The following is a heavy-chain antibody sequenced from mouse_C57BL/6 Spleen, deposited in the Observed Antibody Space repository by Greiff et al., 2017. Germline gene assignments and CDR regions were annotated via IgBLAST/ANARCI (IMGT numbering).Heavy chain of an antibody. V-gene: IGHV1-82*01. D-gene: IGHD2-9*01. Sequence: QVQLQQSGPELVKPGASVKISCKASGYAFSSSWMNWVKQRPGKGLEWIGRIYPGDGDTNYNGKFKGKATLTADKSSSTAYMQLSSLTSEDSAVYFCARGHPYYGYDDYYFDYWGQGTTLTVSS. J-gene: IGHJ2*01. CDR3: ARGHPYYGYDDYYFDY. CDR1: GYAFSSSW. CDR2: IYPGDGDT.